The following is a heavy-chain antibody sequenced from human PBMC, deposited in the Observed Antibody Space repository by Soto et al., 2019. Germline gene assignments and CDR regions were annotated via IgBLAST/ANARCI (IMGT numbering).Heavy chain of an antibody. CDR1: GVTFSNAW. CDR3: TTDLGVQYNYYGMDV. CDR2: IKSKTDGGTT. D-gene: IGHD3-10*01. V-gene: IGHV3-15*01. J-gene: IGHJ6*02. Sequence: PXGSLRLSCAAAGVTFSNAWMSWVRQAPGKGLEWVGRIKSKTDGGTTDYAAPVKGRFTISRDDSKNTLYLQMNSLKTEDTAVYYCTTDLGVQYNYYGMDVWGQGTTVTVSS.